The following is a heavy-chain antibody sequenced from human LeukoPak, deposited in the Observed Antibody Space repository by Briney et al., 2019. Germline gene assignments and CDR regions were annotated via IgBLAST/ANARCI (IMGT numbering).Heavy chain of an antibody. CDR1: GGSISSYY. J-gene: IGHJ6*03. V-gene: IGHV4-59*01. CDR3: ARAPSGRLYYYYYMDV. D-gene: IGHD2-15*01. Sequence: SETLSLTCTVSGGSISSYYWSWIRQPPGKGLEWIGYIYYSGSTNYNPSLKSRVTISVDTSKNQFSLKLSSVIAADTAVYYCARAPSGRLYYYYYMDVWGKGTTVTVSS. CDR2: IYYSGST.